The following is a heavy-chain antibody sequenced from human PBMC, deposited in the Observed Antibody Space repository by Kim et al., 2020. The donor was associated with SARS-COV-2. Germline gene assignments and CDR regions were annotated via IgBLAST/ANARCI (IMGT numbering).Heavy chain of an antibody. D-gene: IGHD3-10*01. J-gene: IGHJ4*02. Sequence: KFQGRVTMTEDTSTDTAYMELSRLRSEDTAVYYCATQGRRMVRGVTPFDYWGQGTLVTVSS. V-gene: IGHV1-24*01. CDR3: ATQGRRMVRGVTPFDY.